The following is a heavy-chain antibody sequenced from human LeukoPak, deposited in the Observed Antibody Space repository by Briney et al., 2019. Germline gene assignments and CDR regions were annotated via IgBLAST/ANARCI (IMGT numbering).Heavy chain of an antibody. J-gene: IGHJ6*02. CDR1: GFTVSSNY. CDR2: IYSGGST. D-gene: IGHD6-13*01. V-gene: IGHV3-53*01. Sequence: GGSLRLSCAASGFTVSSNYMSWVRQAPGKGLEWVSVIYSGGSTYYADSVKGRFTISRDNSKNTLYLQMNSLRAEDTAVYYCAKASREAGYYYYYGMDVWGQGTTVTVSS. CDR3: AKASREAGYYYYYGMDV.